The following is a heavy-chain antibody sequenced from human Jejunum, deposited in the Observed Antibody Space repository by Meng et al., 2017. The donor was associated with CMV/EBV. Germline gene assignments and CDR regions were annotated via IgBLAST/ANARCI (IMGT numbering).Heavy chain of an antibody. CDR2: INTNNGNQ. D-gene: IGHD5-18*01. CDR1: GYNCARYA. CDR3: ARSGRIQLWYWYFDL. V-gene: IGHV7-4-1*02. Sequence: SGYNCARYAMNGGHHALGQGMGWRECINTNNGNQTYALGCTGRFVFSLDTSVSTAYLQINSLAAEDTAVYYCARSGRIQLWYWYFDLWGRGTLVTVSS. J-gene: IGHJ2*01.